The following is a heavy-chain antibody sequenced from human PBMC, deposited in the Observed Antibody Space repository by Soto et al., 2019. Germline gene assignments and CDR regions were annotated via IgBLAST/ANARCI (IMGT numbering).Heavy chain of an antibody. CDR1: GGSISSYY. J-gene: IGHJ6*02. D-gene: IGHD6-13*01. Sequence: SETLSLTCTVSGGSISSYYWSWIRQPPGKGLEWIGFIYYSGSTNYNPSLKSRVTISVDTSKNQFSLQLSSVTAADTAVYYCARGVAAAAGSYYYYYGMDVWGQGTTVTVS. CDR2: IYYSGST. V-gene: IGHV4-59*01. CDR3: ARGVAAAAGSYYYYYGMDV.